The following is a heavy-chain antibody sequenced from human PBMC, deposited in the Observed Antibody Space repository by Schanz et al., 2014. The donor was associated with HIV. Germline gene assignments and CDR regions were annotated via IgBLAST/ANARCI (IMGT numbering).Heavy chain of an antibody. Sequence: EAQLVESGGSLVQPGESLRLSCVTSGFMFSSYGMIWVRQAPGKGLEWISSISSGSNHRNYADSVKGRFTISRDNAKNSLYLQLNSLRAEDTAVYYCARSPWLRDDGLDIWGQGTMVTVSS. CDR1: GFMFSSYG. CDR2: ISSGSNHR. D-gene: IGHD6-19*01. V-gene: IGHV3-48*01. CDR3: ARSPWLRDDGLDI. J-gene: IGHJ3*02.